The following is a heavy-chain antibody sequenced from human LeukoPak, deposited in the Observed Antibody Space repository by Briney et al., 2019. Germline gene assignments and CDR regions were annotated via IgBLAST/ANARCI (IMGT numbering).Heavy chain of an antibody. Sequence: PGGSLRLSCAASGFTFSDYYMSWIRQAPGKGLEWVSYIRSTGSSTAYADSVKGRFAISRDNAKNSLYLQMNGLRVEDTAIYYCARVYYASWSGQPLSQHWLDPWGQGTLVTVSS. V-gene: IGHV3-11*04. CDR2: IRSTGSST. D-gene: IGHD3-3*01. CDR3: ARVYYASWSGQPLSQHWLDP. J-gene: IGHJ5*02. CDR1: GFTFSDYY.